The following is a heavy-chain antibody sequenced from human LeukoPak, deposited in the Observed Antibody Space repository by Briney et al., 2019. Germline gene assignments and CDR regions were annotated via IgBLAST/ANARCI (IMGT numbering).Heavy chain of an antibody. CDR3: ARGWYNFDY. V-gene: IGHV3-23*01. D-gene: IGHD6-19*01. CDR2: ISNSGDRR. Sequence: PGGSLRLSCAASGFIFSNYAMSRVRQAPGKGLEWVSGISNSGDRRFYADSVKGRFTISRDNSKNTLYLQMNSLRAEDTAVYYCARGWYNFDYWGQGTRVTVSS. CDR1: GFIFSNYA. J-gene: IGHJ4*02.